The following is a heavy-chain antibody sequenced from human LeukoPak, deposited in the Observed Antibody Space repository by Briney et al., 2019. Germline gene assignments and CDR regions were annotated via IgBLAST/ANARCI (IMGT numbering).Heavy chain of an antibody. J-gene: IGHJ4*02. CDR2: ISAYNGNT. V-gene: IGHV1-18*01. Sequence: ASVKVSCKASGYTFTSYGISWVRQAPGQGLEWMGWISAYNGNTNYAQKFQGRVTMTTDTSTTTAYMELRSLRSDDTAVYYCARDRGQLWSPYYFDYWGQGTLVIVSS. D-gene: IGHD5-18*01. CDR3: ARDRGQLWSPYYFDY. CDR1: GYTFTSYG.